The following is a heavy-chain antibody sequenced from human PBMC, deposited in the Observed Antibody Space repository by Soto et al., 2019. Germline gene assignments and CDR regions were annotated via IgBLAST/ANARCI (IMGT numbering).Heavy chain of an antibody. CDR1: GGTFSSYT. J-gene: IGHJ4*02. CDR2: IIPILGIA. CDR3: ARDMRGAAAGFDRDY. Sequence: QVQLVQSGAEVKKPGSSVKVSCKASGGTFSSYTISWVRQAPGQGLEWMGRIIPILGIANYAQKFQGRVTITADKSTSTAYMELSSLRSEDTAVYYCARDMRGAAAGFDRDYWGQGTLVTVSS. D-gene: IGHD6-13*01. V-gene: IGHV1-69*08.